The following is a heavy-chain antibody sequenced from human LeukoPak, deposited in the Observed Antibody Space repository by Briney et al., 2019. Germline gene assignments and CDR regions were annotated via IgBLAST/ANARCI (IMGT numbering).Heavy chain of an antibody. Sequence: SETLSLTCTVSGGSISSSSYYWGWIRPPPGKGLEGIGGIYYSGSTYYNPSLKSRVTISVDTSKNQFSLKLSSVTAADTAVYYCADSIFGVPKYYFDYWGQGTLVTVSS. CDR3: ADSIFGVPKYYFDY. V-gene: IGHV4-39*01. CDR1: GGSISSSSYY. CDR2: IYYSGST. D-gene: IGHD3-3*01. J-gene: IGHJ4*02.